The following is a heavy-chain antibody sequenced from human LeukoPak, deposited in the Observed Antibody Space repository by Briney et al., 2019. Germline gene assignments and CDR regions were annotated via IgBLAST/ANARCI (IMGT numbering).Heavy chain of an antibody. CDR3: AREIPDERRGRQGWFDP. CDR2: IYTSGST. J-gene: IGHJ5*02. CDR1: GGSISSGSYY. Sequence: SETLSLTCTVSGGSISSGSYYWSWIRQPAGKGLEWIGRIYTSGSTNHNPSLKSRVTISVDTSKNQFSLKLSSVTAADTAVYYCAREIPDERRGRQGWFDPWGQGTLVTVSS. V-gene: IGHV4-61*02. D-gene: IGHD1-1*01.